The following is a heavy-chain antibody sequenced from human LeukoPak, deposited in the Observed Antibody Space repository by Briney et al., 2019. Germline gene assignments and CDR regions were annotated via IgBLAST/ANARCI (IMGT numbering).Heavy chain of an antibody. CDR1: GLTFSSYS. Sequence: GGSLRLSCAASGLTFSSYSMNWVRQAPGKGLEWVSYISSSSSTIYYADSVKGRFTISRDNAKNSLYLQMNSLRAEDTAVYYCAREPTYSSSWHTTCDYWGQGTLVTVSS. CDR2: ISSSSSTI. J-gene: IGHJ4*02. D-gene: IGHD6-13*01. V-gene: IGHV3-48*01. CDR3: AREPTYSSSWHTTCDY.